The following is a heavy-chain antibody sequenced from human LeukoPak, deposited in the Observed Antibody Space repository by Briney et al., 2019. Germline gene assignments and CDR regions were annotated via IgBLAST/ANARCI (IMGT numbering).Heavy chain of an antibody. D-gene: IGHD2-2*01. V-gene: IGHV3-21*04. Sequence: GGSLRLSCAASAFTFSSYSMNWVRQAPGKGLEWVSSISSSSSYIYYADSVKGRFTISRDNSKNTLYLQMNSLRAEDTAIYYCAKALGYCSSSSCQGYFDYWGQGTLVTVSS. J-gene: IGHJ4*02. CDR1: AFTFSSYS. CDR3: AKALGYCSSSSCQGYFDY. CDR2: ISSSSSYI.